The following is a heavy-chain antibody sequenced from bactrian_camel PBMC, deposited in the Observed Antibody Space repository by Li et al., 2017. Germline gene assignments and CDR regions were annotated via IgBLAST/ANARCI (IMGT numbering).Heavy chain of an antibody. J-gene: IGHJ4*01. D-gene: IGHD6*01. V-gene: IGHV3S1*01. CDR1: GFTGGRHC. CDR2: VSPGGQRT. CDR3: AARTSRGAFRGSWFSPNVYNY. Sequence: HVQLVESGGGSVQAEGSLRLSCVASGFTGGRHCMAWFRQLSGKEREAVAAVSPGGQRTYYADSVKGRFTISQDNAKNTVYLQMNNLNPEDTATYFCAARTSRGAFRGSWFSPNVYNYWGQGTQITVS.